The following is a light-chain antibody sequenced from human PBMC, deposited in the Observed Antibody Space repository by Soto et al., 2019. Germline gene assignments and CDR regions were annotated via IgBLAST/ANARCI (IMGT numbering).Light chain of an antibody. J-gene: IGKJ4*01. Sequence: DIVMTQSPDSLAVPLGERATINCKSSQNLFWTSNNRNYLAWYQQKPGQPPKLLIHWPSTRESVVPDRFSGSGSGTDFTLTTSRLQAEDVAVYYCQLYWTRPLPFGGGTMVELK. V-gene: IGKV4-1*01. CDR1: QNLFWTSNNRNY. CDR3: QLYWTRPLP. CDR2: WPS.